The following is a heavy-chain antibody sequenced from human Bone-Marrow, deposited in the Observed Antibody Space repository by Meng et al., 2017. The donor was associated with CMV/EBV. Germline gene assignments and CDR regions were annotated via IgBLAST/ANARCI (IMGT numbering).Heavy chain of an antibody. CDR3: ARDRRGYSSGWDGAFDI. D-gene: IGHD6-19*01. Sequence: GESLKISCAAYGFTFSSYSMNWVRQAPGKGLEWASSISSSSSYIYYADSVKGRFTISRDNAKNSLYLQMNSLRAEDTAVYYCARDRRGYSSGWDGAFDIWGQGTMVTFSS. CDR2: ISSSSSYI. J-gene: IGHJ3*02. CDR1: GFTFSSYS. V-gene: IGHV3-21*01.